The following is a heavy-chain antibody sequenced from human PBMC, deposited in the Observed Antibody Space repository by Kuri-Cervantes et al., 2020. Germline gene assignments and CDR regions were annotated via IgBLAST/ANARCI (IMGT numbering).Heavy chain of an antibody. CDR3: AESGDSSGYPSGLFDY. J-gene: IGHJ4*02. CDR2: ISSTSSYI. V-gene: IGHV3-21*01. CDR1: GFTFSTYS. D-gene: IGHD3-22*01. Sequence: ETLSLTCAASGFTFSTYSMNWVRQAPGKGLEWVSSISSTSSYIYYADSVKGRFTISRDNSKNTLYLQMNSLRAEDTAVYYCAESGDSSGYPSGLFDYWGQGTLVTVSS.